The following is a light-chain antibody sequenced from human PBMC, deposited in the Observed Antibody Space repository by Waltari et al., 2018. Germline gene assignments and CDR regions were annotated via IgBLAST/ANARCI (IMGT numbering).Light chain of an antibody. CDR2: GAS. CDR1: QSVSSSY. CDR3: QQYGSSPWT. J-gene: IGKJ1*01. Sequence: EIVLTQSPGTLSLSPGERATLACRARQSVSSSYLAWYQQKPGEAPRVLIHGASNRATGIPDRFSGSGSGTDFTLTISRLEPEYFAVYYCQQYGSSPWTFGQGTKVEIK. V-gene: IGKV3-20*01.